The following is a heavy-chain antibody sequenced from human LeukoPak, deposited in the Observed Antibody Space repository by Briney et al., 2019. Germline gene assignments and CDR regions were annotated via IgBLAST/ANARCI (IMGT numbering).Heavy chain of an antibody. CDR2: INPNSGGT. D-gene: IGHD2-15*01. Sequence: ASVKVSCKASGYTFTGYYMHWVRQAPGQGLEWMGWINPNSGGTNYAQKFQGRVTMTRDTSISTAYMELSRLRSDDTAVYYCARGLSGPYYYYYMDVCGKGTTVTVSS. J-gene: IGHJ6*03. CDR3: ARGLSGPYYYYYMDV. V-gene: IGHV1-2*02. CDR1: GYTFTGYY.